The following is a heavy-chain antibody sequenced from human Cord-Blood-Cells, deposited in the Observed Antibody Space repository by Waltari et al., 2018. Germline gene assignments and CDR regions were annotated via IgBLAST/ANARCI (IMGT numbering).Heavy chain of an antibody. J-gene: IGHJ3*02. CDR3: ASRGYSCYDYAFDI. D-gene: IGHD5-12*01. CDR2: IHYSGGT. Sequence: QLQLQESGPGLVKPWETLSLACTGSGGSIRSSSSYRALTRQPPGKGLEWIGSIHYSGGTYYNPSLKSRVTISVDTSKNHFSLKLSSVTAADTAVYYCASRGYSCYDYAFDIWGQGTMVTVSS. V-gene: IGHV4-39*01. CDR1: GGSIRSSSSY.